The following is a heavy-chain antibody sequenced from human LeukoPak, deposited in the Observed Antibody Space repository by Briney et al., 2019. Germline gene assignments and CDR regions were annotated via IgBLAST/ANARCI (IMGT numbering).Heavy chain of an antibody. D-gene: IGHD2-2*01. CDR1: GGSFSGYY. V-gene: IGHV4-34*01. Sequence: PSETLSLTCAVYGGSFSGYYWSWIRQPPGKGLEWIGEINHSGSTNYNPSLKSRVTISVDTSKNQFSLKLSSVTAADTAVYYCVLQLNAPYYYYMDVWGKGTTVTVSS. CDR2: INHSGST. CDR3: VLQLNAPYYYYMDV. J-gene: IGHJ6*03.